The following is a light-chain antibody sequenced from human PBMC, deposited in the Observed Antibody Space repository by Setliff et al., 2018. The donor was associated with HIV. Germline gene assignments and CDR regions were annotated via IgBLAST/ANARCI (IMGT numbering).Light chain of an antibody. Sequence: QSVLTQPPSVSGAPGQRVTISCTGSSSNIGAGYDVHWYQQLPGTAPKLLIYGNSNRPSGVPDRFSGSKSGTSASLAITGLQGEDEADYYYQSYDSSLSGSGVFGTGTQLTVL. J-gene: IGLJ1*01. CDR1: SSNIGAGYD. V-gene: IGLV1-40*01. CDR2: GNS. CDR3: QSYDSSLSGSGV.